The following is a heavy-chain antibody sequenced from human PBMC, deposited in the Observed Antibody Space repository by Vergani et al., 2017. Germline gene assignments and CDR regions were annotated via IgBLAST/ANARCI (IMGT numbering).Heavy chain of an antibody. CDR1: GGSFSGYY. CDR3: AREGGYCSSTSCHRDDY. CDR2: INHSGST. Sequence: QVQLQQWGAGLLKPSETLSLTCAVYGGSFSGYYWSWIRQPPGKGLEWIGEINHSGSTNYNPSLKSRVTISVDTSKNQFSLKLSSVTAADTAVYYCAREGGYCSSTSCHRDDYWGQGTLVTVSS. V-gene: IGHV4-34*01. J-gene: IGHJ4*02. D-gene: IGHD2-2*02.